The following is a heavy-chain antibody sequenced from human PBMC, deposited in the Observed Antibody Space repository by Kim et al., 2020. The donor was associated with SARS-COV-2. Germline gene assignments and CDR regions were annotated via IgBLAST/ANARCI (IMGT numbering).Heavy chain of an antibody. J-gene: IGHJ6*02. CDR1: GASISSGGYY. Sequence: SETLSLTCTVSGASISSGGYYWSWIRQPPGKGLEWMGSIYNGRTTYYNPSLGTRISMSMDTSRNQFSLTVDSLTAADTAVHYCARGNLGGGLRPYYHFYPMDAWGQGATVTVSS. D-gene: IGHD2-15*01. CDR3: ARGNLGGGLRPYYHFYPMDA. V-gene: IGHV4-30-4*01. CDR2: IYNGRTT.